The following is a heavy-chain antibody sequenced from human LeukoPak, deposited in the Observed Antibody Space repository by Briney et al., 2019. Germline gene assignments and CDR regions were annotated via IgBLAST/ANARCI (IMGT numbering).Heavy chain of an antibody. Sequence: GTLSLTCAVYGGSLIGYYWSWIRQPPGKGLEWIGEINHSGSTNYNPSLKCRVTISVDTSKNQFSLKLSSVTAADTAVYYCARVFGITIFGVVIPRLGYYMDVWGKGTTVTVSS. CDR2: INHSGST. J-gene: IGHJ6*03. V-gene: IGHV4-34*01. CDR1: GGSLIGYY. D-gene: IGHD3-3*01. CDR3: ARVFGITIFGVVIPRLGYYMDV.